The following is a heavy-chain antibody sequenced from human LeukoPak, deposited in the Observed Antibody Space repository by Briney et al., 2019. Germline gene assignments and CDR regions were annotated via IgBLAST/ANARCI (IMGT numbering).Heavy chain of an antibody. Sequence: VASVKVSCKVSGYTLTELSMHWVRQAPGKGLEWMGGFDPEDGETIYAQTFQGRVTMTEDTSTDTAYMELSSLRSEDTAVYYCATDLGGYSGTPTFDYWGQGTLVTVSS. D-gene: IGHD5-12*01. V-gene: IGHV1-24*01. CDR2: FDPEDGET. CDR1: GYTLTELS. CDR3: ATDLGGYSGTPTFDY. J-gene: IGHJ4*02.